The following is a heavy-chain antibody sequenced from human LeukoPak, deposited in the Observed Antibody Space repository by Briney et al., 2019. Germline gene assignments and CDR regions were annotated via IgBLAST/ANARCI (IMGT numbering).Heavy chain of an antibody. CDR2: INPSCGST. J-gene: IGHJ6*03. D-gene: IGHD2-15*01. V-gene: IGHV1-46*01. Sequence: ASVKVSCKACGYTFPRYYMHWVRQPPGQGLEWMGIINPSCGSTSYAQKFQGRVTMTRDTSTSTVYMELSSLRSEDTAVYYCARALLSDYMDVWGKGTTVTVSS. CDR1: GYTFPRYY. CDR3: ARALLSDYMDV.